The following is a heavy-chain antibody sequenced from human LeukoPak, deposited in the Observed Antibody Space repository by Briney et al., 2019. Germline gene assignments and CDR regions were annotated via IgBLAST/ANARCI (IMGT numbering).Heavy chain of an antibody. J-gene: IGHJ4*02. D-gene: IGHD2-8*01. Sequence: GASVTVSFKASGYSFTDYDMHWVRQAPGQGLEWMGRIDPNSGGTDYAPQFQGRVTMTRDTSISRLYMELTRLTSDDTAVYYCARDNMVSGSTWYYFDYWGQGTLVTVSS. CDR3: ARDNMVSGSTWYYFDY. V-gene: IGHV1-2*02. CDR2: IDPNSGGT. CDR1: GYSFTDYD.